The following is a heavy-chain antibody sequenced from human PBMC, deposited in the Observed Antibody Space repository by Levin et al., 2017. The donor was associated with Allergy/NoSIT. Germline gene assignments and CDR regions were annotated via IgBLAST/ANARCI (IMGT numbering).Heavy chain of an antibody. Sequence: GESLKISCAASGFTFSRNWMTWVRQAPGKGLEWVANIKQDGSEKYYVDSVKGRFTVSRDNAKNSLYLEMNSLRAEDTAVYYCATYNWNNGREFDFWGQGTLVTVSS. V-gene: IGHV3-7*01. CDR3: ATYNWNNGREFDF. J-gene: IGHJ4*02. CDR1: GFTFSRNW. D-gene: IGHD1/OR15-1a*01. CDR2: IKQDGSEK.